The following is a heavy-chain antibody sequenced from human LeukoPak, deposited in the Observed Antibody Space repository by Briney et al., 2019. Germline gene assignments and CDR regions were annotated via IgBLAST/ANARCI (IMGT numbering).Heavy chain of an antibody. V-gene: IGHV4-31*03. Sequence: MSSETLSLTCTVSGGSISSGGYYWSWIRQHPGKGLEWIGYIYYSGSTYYNPSLKSRVTISVDTSKNQFSLKLSSVTAADTAVYYCASGGNSPQDFDYWGQGTLVTVSS. D-gene: IGHD4-23*01. CDR3: ASGGNSPQDFDY. CDR1: GGSISSGGYY. J-gene: IGHJ4*02. CDR2: IYYSGST.